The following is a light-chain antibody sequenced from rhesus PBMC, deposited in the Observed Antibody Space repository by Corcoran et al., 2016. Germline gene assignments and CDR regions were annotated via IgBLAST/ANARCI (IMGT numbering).Light chain of an antibody. V-gene: IGKV3-10*01. CDR1: QSVSSY. J-gene: IGKJ2*01. Sequence: QVILTQSPATLFLSPGERATLSCRASQSVSSYLAWYQQKPGQTPRLLIYGASSRATGIPDRFSGSGSGTDLPLTNRSLEPEIVGVSRCYQHSSRSSFGPGTKV. CDR3: YQHSSRSS. CDR2: GAS.